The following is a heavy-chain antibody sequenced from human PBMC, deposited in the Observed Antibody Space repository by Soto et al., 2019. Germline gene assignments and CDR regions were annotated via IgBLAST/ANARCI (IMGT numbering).Heavy chain of an antibody. Sequence: PSETLSLTCTVSGGSISSYYWSWIRQPPGKGLEWIGYIYYSGSTNYNPSLKSRVTISVDTSKNQFSLKLSSVTAADTAVYYCAGGCSSTICPNYYYYYYMDVWGKGTTVTVS. CDR3: AGGCSSTICPNYYYYYYMDV. D-gene: IGHD2-2*01. CDR2: IYYSGST. CDR1: GGSISSYY. J-gene: IGHJ6*03. V-gene: IGHV4-59*01.